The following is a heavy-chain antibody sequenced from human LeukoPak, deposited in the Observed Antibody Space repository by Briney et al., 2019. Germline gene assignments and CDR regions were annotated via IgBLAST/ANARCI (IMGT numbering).Heavy chain of an antibody. CDR3: ARGSQAQYYGFWSGYYTNWFDP. V-gene: IGHV4-39*07. Sequence: PSETLSLTCTVSGGSISSSSYYWGWIRQPPGKGLEWIGSIYYSGSTYYNPSLKSRVTISVDTSKNQFSLKLSSVTAADTAVYYCARGSQAQYYGFWSGYYTNWFDPWGQGTLVTVSS. J-gene: IGHJ5*02. CDR1: GGSISSSSYY. CDR2: IYYSGST. D-gene: IGHD3-3*01.